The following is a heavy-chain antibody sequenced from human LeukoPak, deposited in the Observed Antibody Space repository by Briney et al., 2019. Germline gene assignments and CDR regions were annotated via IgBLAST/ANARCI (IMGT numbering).Heavy chain of an antibody. Sequence: GGSLRLSCAASGFTFSSYGMTWVRQAPGKGLEWVSGISGSGGSTYYEDSVKGRFTISRDNSKNTLYLQMNSLRAEDTAVYYCARDSRIAAAGIDYWGQGTLVTVSS. CDR3: ARDSRIAAAGIDY. CDR1: GFTFSSYG. CDR2: ISGSGGST. V-gene: IGHV3-23*01. J-gene: IGHJ4*02. D-gene: IGHD6-13*01.